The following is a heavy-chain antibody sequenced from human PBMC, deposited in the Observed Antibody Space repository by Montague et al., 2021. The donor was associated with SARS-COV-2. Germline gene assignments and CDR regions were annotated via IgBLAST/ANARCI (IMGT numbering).Heavy chain of an antibody. CDR2: INSDGSNT. D-gene: IGHD3-10*01. CDR1: GFTLSSYW. J-gene: IGHJ3*01. Sequence: SLRLSCPASGFTLSSYWMHWVRQAPGKGLVWVSRINSDGSNTNYADSVKGRFTISRDNAKNTLYLQMISLRAEDTAVYYCARYYVSGNYGFDLWGQGTMVTVSS. CDR3: ARYYVSGNYGFDL. V-gene: IGHV3-74*01.